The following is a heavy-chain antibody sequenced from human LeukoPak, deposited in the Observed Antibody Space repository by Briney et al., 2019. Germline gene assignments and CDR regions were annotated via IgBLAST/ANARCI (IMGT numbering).Heavy chain of an antibody. J-gene: IGHJ3*02. CDR1: ADSFSSHY. CDR2: ISYIGST. CDR3: ARDLVTVTKGFDI. D-gene: IGHD4-17*01. V-gene: IGHV4-59*11. Sequence: SETLSLTCAVSADSFSSHYWTWIRQPPGKGLEWIGYISYIGSTNYNPSLKSRVTISIDTSKNQFSLKLSSVAAADTAVYYCARDLVTVTKGFDIWGQGTMVSVSS.